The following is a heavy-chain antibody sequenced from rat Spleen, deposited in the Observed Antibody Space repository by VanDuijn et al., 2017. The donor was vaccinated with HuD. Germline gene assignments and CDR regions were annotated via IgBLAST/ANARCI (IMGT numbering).Heavy chain of an antibody. V-gene: IGHV5S23*01. D-gene: IGHD3-4*01. J-gene: IGHJ1*01. CDR3: TREETLYWYFDF. CDR2: ISTSGGST. Sequence: EVRLVESGGGLVQPGRSLKLSCAASGFTYSKHVMAWVRQAPTKGLEWVATISTSGGSTYYRDSVKGRFTISRDDAKSILYLQMNSLRSEDTATYYCTREETLYWYFDFWGPGTMVTVSS. CDR1: GFTYSKHV.